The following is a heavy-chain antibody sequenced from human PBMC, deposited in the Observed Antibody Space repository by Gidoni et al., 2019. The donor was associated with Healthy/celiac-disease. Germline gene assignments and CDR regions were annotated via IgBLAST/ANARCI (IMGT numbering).Heavy chain of an antibody. J-gene: IGHJ4*02. CDR2: IYYRGST. V-gene: IGHV4-59*08. Sequence: QVQLQESGPGLVKPSETLSLTCTVSGGSISSYYWSWIRQPPGKGLEWIGYIYYRGSTTYNPSLKSRVTISVDTSKNQFSLKLSSVTAADTAVYYWARTRGEISYFDYWGQGTLVTVSA. D-gene: IGHD3-16*01. CDR3: ARTRGEISYFDY. CDR1: GGSISSYY.